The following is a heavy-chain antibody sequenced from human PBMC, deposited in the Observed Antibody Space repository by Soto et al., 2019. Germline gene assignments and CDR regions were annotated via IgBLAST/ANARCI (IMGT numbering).Heavy chain of an antibody. V-gene: IGHV5-51*01. Sequence: PGESLKISCKGSGYSFTSYWIGWVRQMPGKGLEWMGIIYPGDSDTRYSPSFQGQVTISADKSISTAYLQWSSLKASDTAMYYCARHGYAPAGWFGELFDLYYYYYGMDVWGQGTTVTVSS. CDR1: GYSFTSYW. CDR3: ARHGYAPAGWFGELFDLYYYYYGMDV. J-gene: IGHJ6*02. CDR2: IYPGDSDT. D-gene: IGHD3-10*01.